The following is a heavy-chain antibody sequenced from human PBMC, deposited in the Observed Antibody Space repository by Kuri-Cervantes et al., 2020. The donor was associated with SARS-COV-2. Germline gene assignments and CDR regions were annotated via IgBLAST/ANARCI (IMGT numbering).Heavy chain of an antibody. Sequence: SVKVSCKASGGTFSSYAISWVRQAPGQGLEWMGGIIPIFGTANYAQKFQGRVTITTDESTSTAYMELSSLRSEDTAVYYCARNLVVPAAPYYYYYYMDVWGKGTTVTVSS. CDR3: ARNLVVPAAPYYYYYYMDV. CDR1: GGTFSSYA. CDR2: IIPIFGTA. J-gene: IGHJ6*03. V-gene: IGHV1-69*05. D-gene: IGHD2-2*01.